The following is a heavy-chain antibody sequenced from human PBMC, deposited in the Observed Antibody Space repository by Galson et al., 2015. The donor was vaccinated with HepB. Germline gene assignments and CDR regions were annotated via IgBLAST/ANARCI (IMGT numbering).Heavy chain of an antibody. CDR1: GYSFTSYW. Sequence: QSGAEVKKPGESLRISCKGSGYSFTSYWISWVRQMPGKGLEWMERIDPSDSYTNYSPSFQGHVTISADKSISTAYLQWSSLKASDTAMYYCASPDPDYGDYLYYYGMDVWGQGTTVTVSS. V-gene: IGHV5-10-1*01. CDR3: ASPDPDYGDYLYYYGMDV. CDR2: IDPSDSYT. J-gene: IGHJ6*02. D-gene: IGHD4-17*01.